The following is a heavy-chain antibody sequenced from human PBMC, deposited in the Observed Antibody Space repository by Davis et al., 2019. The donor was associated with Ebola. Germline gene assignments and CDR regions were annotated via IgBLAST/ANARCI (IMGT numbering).Heavy chain of an antibody. Sequence: PSETLSLTCAVYGGSFSSYYWSWIRQPPGKGLEWIGYIYYSGSTNYNPSLKSRVTISVDKSKNQFSLKLSSVTAADTAVYYCARYSSSWNTPIDYWGQGTLVTVSS. CDR3: ARYSSSWNTPIDY. D-gene: IGHD6-13*01. CDR1: GGSFSSYY. V-gene: IGHV4-59*12. CDR2: IYYSGST. J-gene: IGHJ4*02.